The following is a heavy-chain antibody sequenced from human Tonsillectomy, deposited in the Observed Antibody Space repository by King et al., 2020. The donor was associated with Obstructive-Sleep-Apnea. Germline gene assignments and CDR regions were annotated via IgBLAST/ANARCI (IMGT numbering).Heavy chain of an antibody. CDR1: GFTFINYG. J-gene: IGHJ4*02. D-gene: IGHD7-27*01. CDR3: AKGWGNYFDY. CDR2: IRYDGSHK. V-gene: IGHV3-30*02. Sequence: VQLVESGGGVVPPGGSLRLSCAASGFTFINYGMHWVRQAPGKGLEWVAFIRYDGSHKYYADSVKGRFTISRDNAKNTLDLQMNSLRAEDTAMYYCAKGWGNYFDYWGQGTLVTVSS.